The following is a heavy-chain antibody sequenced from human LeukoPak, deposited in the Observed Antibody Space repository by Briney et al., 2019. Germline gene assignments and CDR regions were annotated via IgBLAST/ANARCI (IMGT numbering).Heavy chain of an antibody. J-gene: IGHJ6*03. D-gene: IGHD1-14*01. V-gene: IGHV1-3*01. CDR1: GYTFGTYA. CDR3: ARTTPENNYYYMDV. CDR2: INAGNGNT. Sequence: ASVKVSCKASGYTFGTYAIHWVRQAPGQRLEWMGWINAGNGNTKYSQKFQGRVTITTDESTSTAYMELSSLRSEDTAVYYCARTTPENNYYYMDVWGKGTTVTVSS.